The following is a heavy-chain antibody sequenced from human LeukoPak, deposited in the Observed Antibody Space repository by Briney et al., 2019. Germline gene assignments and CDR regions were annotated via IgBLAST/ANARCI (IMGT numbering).Heavy chain of an antibody. CDR1: GGSFSGYY. V-gene: IGHV4-34*01. D-gene: IGHD3-3*01. CDR3: ARVGVAGRGISDY. Sequence: SETLSLTCAVYGGSFSGYYWSWFRQPPGKGLEWLGEINHSGSTNYNPSLESRVTISVDTSKNQFSLKLSSVTAADTAVYYCARVGVAGRGISDYWGQGTLVTVSS. J-gene: IGHJ4*02. CDR2: INHSGST.